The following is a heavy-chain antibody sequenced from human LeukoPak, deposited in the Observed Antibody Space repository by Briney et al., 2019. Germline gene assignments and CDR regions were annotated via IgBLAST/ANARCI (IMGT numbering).Heavy chain of an antibody. V-gene: IGHV3-23*01. Sequence: GGSLRLSCAASGFNFSSYAMNWARQAPGKGLGWVSAISGSGASTYYADSVKGRFTISRDNSKNTLYLQMNSLRAEDTAIYYCAKAALRYQLLSSLDYWGQGTLVTVSS. CDR2: ISGSGAST. D-gene: IGHD2-2*01. CDR3: AKAALRYQLLSSLDY. J-gene: IGHJ4*02. CDR1: GFNFSSYA.